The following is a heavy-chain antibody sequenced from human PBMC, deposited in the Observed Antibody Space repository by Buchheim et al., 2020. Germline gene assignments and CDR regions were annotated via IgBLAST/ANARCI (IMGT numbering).Heavy chain of an antibody. D-gene: IGHD2-2*01. Sequence: QVQLQQWGAGLLKPSETLSLTCAVYGGSFSGYYWSWIRQPPGKGLEWIGEINHSGSTNYNPSLKSRVTISVDTSKNQFSLKLSSVTAADTAVYYCARGTRDYCSSTSCYRGYYYMDVWGKGT. CDR3: ARGTRDYCSSTSCYRGYYYMDV. J-gene: IGHJ6*03. CDR2: INHSGST. V-gene: IGHV4-34*01. CDR1: GGSFSGYY.